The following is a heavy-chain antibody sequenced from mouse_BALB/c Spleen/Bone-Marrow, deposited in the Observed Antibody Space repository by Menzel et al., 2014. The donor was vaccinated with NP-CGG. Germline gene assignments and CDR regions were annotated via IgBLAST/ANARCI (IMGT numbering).Heavy chain of an antibody. Sequence: QVQLQQSGAELVKPGASVKLSCKASGYTFTSYWMHWVKQRPGQGLEWIGEINPSNGRTNYNEKFKSKATLTVDKSSSTAYMQLSSLTSEDSAVYYCAPYYYGSSYGFYRYFDVWGAGTTVTVSS. CDR3: APYYYGSSYGFYRYFDV. CDR1: GYTFTSYW. D-gene: IGHD1-1*01. CDR2: INPSNGRT. V-gene: IGHV1S81*02. J-gene: IGHJ1*01.